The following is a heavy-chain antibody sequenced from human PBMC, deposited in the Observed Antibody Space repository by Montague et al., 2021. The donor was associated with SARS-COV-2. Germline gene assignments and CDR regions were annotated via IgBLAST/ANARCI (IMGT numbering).Heavy chain of an antibody. Sequence: SLRLSCAASGFTFSAYAMAWVRQAPGKGLEWVSVIYSGASTTYYXDSVKGRFTISRDDSRNTVYLQMNSLRAEDTAVYYCAKKDSSSYYYDTWYFDIWGRGTLVSVSS. CDR1: GFTFSAYA. CDR3: AKKDSSSYYYDTWYFDI. D-gene: IGHD3-22*01. CDR2: IYSGASTT. J-gene: IGHJ2*01. V-gene: IGHV3-23*03.